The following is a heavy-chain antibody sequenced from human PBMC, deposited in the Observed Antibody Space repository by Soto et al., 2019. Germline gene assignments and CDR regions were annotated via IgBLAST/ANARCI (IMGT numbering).Heavy chain of an antibody. V-gene: IGHV3-33*01. D-gene: IGHD4-17*01. J-gene: IGHJ4*02. CDR2: IWYDGSNK. CDR3: AREVARTVTTLDY. Sequence: GSSLRLSCAASGFTFSSYGMHWVRQDPGKGLEWVAVIWYDGSNKYYADSVKGRFTISRDNSKNTLYLQMNSLRAEDTAVYYCAREVARTVTTLDYWGQGTLVTVSS. CDR1: GFTFSSYG.